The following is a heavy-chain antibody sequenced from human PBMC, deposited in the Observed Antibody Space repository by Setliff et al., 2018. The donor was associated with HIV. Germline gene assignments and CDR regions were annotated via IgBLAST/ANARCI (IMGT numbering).Heavy chain of an antibody. V-gene: IGHV4-39*07. Sequence: SETLSLTCRVSGGSFNTRRTKWGWIRQSPGKGLEWIGSIFYFGSVTYNPSLRSRPLISIDTSKTQFSLNLRSVTAADTAVYYCVRELLGSGGTVPEVNFFDSWGQGTLVTVSS. CDR1: GGSFNTRRTK. CDR2: IFYFGSV. D-gene: IGHD1-26*01. CDR3: VRELLGSGGTVPEVNFFDS. J-gene: IGHJ5*01.